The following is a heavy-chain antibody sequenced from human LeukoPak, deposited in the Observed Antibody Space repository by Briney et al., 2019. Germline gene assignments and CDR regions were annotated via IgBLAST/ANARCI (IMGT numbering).Heavy chain of an antibody. D-gene: IGHD3-22*01. CDR1: GYTFNSFG. Sequence: GGSLRLSCAASGYTFNSFGMHWVRQAPGKGLEWVAVISYDGSNKYFADSVKGRFTISRDNSKNTLYLQMNSLRAEDTAVYYCAKDYDSSGWAAFDIWGQGTMVTVSS. V-gene: IGHV3-30*18. CDR2: ISYDGSNK. CDR3: AKDYDSSGWAAFDI. J-gene: IGHJ3*02.